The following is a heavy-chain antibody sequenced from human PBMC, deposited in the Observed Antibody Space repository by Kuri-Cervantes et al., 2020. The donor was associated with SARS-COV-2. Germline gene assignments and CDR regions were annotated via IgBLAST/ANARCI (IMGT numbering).Heavy chain of an antibody. CDR3: ARGGCSSTSCYSKHQKNWFDP. CDR1: GFTFSSYA. D-gene: IGHD2-2*01. V-gene: IGHV3-30-3*01. CDR2: ISYDGSNK. J-gene: IGHJ5*02. Sequence: GGSLRLSCAASGFTFSSYAMHWVRQAPGKGLEWVAVISYDGSNKYYADSVKGRFTISRDNSKKTLYLQMNSLRAEGTAVYYCARGGCSSTSCYSKHQKNWFDPWGQGTLVTVSS.